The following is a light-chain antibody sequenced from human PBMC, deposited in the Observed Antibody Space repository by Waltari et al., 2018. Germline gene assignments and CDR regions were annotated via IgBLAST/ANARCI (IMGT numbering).Light chain of an antibody. J-gene: IGKJ1*01. V-gene: IGKV3D-15*01. Sequence: EIVLTQSPATLSVSPGDTATLSCRASESVTTKLAWYQHQPGQAPRLLIYGASARATGIPARFSGSGSGTEFTLTISSLQSEDLAVYYCQQYNNWPPWTFGQGTKVEIK. CDR2: GAS. CDR1: ESVTTK. CDR3: QQYNNWPPWT.